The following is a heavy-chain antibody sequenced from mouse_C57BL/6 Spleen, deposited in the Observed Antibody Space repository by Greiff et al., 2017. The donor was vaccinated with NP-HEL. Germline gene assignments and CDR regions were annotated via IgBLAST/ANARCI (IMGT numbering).Heavy chain of an antibody. CDR3: VRQGLGPFAY. V-gene: IGHV10-1*01. J-gene: IGHJ3*01. CDR2: IRSKSNNYAT. CDR1: GFSFNTYP. D-gene: IGHD4-1*01. Sequence: EVKLMESGGGLVQPKGSLKLSCAASGFSFNTYPMNWVRQAPGKGLEWVARIRSKSNNYATYYADSVKDRFTISRDDSESMLYLQMNNLKTEDTAMYYCVRQGLGPFAYWGQGTLVTVSA.